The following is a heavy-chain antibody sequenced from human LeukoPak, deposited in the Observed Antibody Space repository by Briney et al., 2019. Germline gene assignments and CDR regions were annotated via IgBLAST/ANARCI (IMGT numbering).Heavy chain of an antibody. J-gene: IGHJ4*02. D-gene: IGHD2-15*01. Sequence: ASVKVSCKASGYTFSGYYMHWVRQAPGQGLEWMGWINPNSGGTNYAQKFQGRVTMTRDTSISTAYMELSRLRSDDTAVYYCARIQPYCSGGSCYSRTNDYWGQGTLVTVSS. CDR2: INPNSGGT. V-gene: IGHV1-2*02. CDR3: ARIQPYCSGGSCYSRTNDY. CDR1: GYTFSGYY.